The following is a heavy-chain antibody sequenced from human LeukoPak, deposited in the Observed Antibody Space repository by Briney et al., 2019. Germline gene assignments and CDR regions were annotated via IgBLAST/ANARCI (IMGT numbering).Heavy chain of an antibody. CDR2: IHNDGST. J-gene: IGHJ4*02. D-gene: IGHD3-3*02. CDR3: GSLARDH. V-gene: IGHV3-53*01. CDR1: GFIVSNTY. Sequence: PGGSLRLYCAASGFIVSNTYMTWVRQAPGKGLEWVSVIHNDGSTYYADSVKGRFTVSRDNSKNMVFLRMTRLRVEDTAVYFCGSLARDHWGQGTLVSVSS.